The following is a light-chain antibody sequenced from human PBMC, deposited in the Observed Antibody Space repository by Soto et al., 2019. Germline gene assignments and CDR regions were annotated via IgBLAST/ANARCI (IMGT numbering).Light chain of an antibody. V-gene: IGKV1-12*01. J-gene: IGKJ4*01. CDR1: QVISSW. CDR3: QQASSFPLT. CDR2: GAS. Sequence: IQMTQSPSSVSASVGDSVTITCRACQVISSWLAWYQVKPGKAPKLLIYGASNRESGVPSRFSASESGTLFTLTINSLQPEDFATYYCQQASSFPLTFGGGTTVEI.